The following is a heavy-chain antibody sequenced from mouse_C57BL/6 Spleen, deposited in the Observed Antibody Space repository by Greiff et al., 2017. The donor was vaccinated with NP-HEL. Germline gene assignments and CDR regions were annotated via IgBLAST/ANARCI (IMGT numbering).Heavy chain of an antibody. Sequence: EVKLVESGGGLVKPGGSLKLSCAASGFTFSDYGMHWVRQAPEKGLEWVAYISGGSSTIYYADTVKGRFTISRDNAKNTLFLQMTSLRSEDTAMYYCAREGTTADYWGQGTTLTVSS. J-gene: IGHJ2*01. CDR1: GFTFSDYG. D-gene: IGHD1-2*01. CDR3: AREGTTADY. V-gene: IGHV5-17*01. CDR2: ISGGSSTI.